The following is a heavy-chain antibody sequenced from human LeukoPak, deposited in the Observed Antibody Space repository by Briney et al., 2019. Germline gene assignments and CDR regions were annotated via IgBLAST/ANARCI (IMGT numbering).Heavy chain of an antibody. CDR2: IWYDGISK. CDR3: WMSPN. J-gene: IGHJ4*02. CDR1: GFTFSSYG. Sequence: SGGSLRLSCITSGFTFSSYGMHWVRQAPGKGLEWVAVIWYDGISKDYGDSVKGRFTISRDNAKNTLYLQMNSLRAEDTAVYYCWMSPNWGQGTLVTVSS. D-gene: IGHD2-2*03. V-gene: IGHV3-33*03.